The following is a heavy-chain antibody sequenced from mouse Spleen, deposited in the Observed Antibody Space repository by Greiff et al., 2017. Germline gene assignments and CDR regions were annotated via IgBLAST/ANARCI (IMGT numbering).Heavy chain of an antibody. Sequence: EVQGVESGGGLVQPGGSRKLSCAASGFTFSDYGMAWVRQAPGKGPEWVAFISNLAYSIYYADTVTGRFTISRENAKNTLYLEMSSLRSEDTAMYYCARVNYGNYDYFDYWGQGTTLTVSS. D-gene: IGHD2-1*01. V-gene: IGHV5-15*02. CDR3: ARVNYGNYDYFDY. CDR2: ISNLAYSI. J-gene: IGHJ2*01. CDR1: GFTFSDYG.